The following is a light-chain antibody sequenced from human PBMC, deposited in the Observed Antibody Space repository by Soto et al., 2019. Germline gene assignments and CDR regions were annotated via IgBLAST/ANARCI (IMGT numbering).Light chain of an antibody. CDR2: KAS. V-gene: IGKV1-5*03. Sequence: DIQMTQSPSTLSASVGDRVTITCRASQSISSWLAWYQQKPGKAPKLLIYKASSLESGVPSRFSGSGSGTEFTLTISSLQPDDFATYYCQQYNSYSLTFGQGTKLDIK. J-gene: IGKJ2*01. CDR1: QSISSW. CDR3: QQYNSYSLT.